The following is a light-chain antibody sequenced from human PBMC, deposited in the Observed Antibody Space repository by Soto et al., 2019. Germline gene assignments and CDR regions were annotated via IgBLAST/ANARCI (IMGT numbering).Light chain of an antibody. CDR1: HILLHSNGYNY. V-gene: IGKV2-28*01. J-gene: IGKJ5*01. Sequence: IVMTQSPLSLRVTPVEPSSISFISSHILLHSNGYNYLDCYLQKPGQSPQLLIYLGSNRASGVPDRFSGSGSVTDFTLTISRVEAEDVGVYFCAQGLATPFTFGGGTRLEI. CDR2: LGS. CDR3: AQGLATPFT.